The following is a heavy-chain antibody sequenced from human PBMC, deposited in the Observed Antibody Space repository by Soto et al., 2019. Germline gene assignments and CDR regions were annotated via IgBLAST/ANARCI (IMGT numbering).Heavy chain of an antibody. V-gene: IGHV3-21*01. CDR3: ARDQPSIAYYFDS. Sequence: EVQLVESGGGLVKPGGSLRLSCAASGFTFSGYSMNWVRQAPGKGLEWVSSITSSSTYIYYADSVEGRFTISRDNAKNSLYLQMNSLRVEDTAVYYCARDQPSIAYYFDSWGQGTLVTVSS. CDR1: GFTFSGYS. D-gene: IGHD3-16*01. CDR2: ITSSSTYI. J-gene: IGHJ4*02.